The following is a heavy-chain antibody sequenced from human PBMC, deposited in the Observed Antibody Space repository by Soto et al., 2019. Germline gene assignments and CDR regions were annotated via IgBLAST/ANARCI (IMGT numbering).Heavy chain of an antibody. D-gene: IGHD1-7*01. CDR2: INPSTLVT. Sequence: ASVKVSCKASGYTLTHYYMHWVRQAPGQGPEWVGVINPSTLVTSYAQKFQGRVTMTRDTSTSTVYMELNSLISEDTAVYHCGRESGETWDYEASWGQGTPVTVSS. J-gene: IGHJ5*02. CDR3: GRESGETWDYEAS. V-gene: IGHV1-46*01. CDR1: GYTLTHYY.